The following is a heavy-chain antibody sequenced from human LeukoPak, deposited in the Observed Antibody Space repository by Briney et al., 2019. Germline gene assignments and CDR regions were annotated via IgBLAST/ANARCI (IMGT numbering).Heavy chain of an antibody. CDR3: ARDTSRTLDAFDI. V-gene: IGHV1-18*01. CDR2: ISAYNGNT. CDR1: GYTFTSYG. D-gene: IGHD2-2*01. Sequence: ASVKVSCKASGYTFTSYGISWVRQAPGQGLEWMGWISAYNGNTNYAQKLQGRVTMTTDTATSTAYLELRSMRSADTAVYYCARDTSRTLDAFDIWGQGTMATVSS. J-gene: IGHJ3*02.